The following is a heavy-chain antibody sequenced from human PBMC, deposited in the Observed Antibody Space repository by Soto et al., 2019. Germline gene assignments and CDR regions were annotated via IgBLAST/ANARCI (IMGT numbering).Heavy chain of an antibody. CDR1: GYNFIGQY. V-gene: IGHV1-46*01. D-gene: IGHD3-3*01. CDR2: INPSGGGT. CDR3: ARLLGVHNTQPFWLVYFDY. Sequence: GASMKVSCKASGYNFIGQYIHWVRQAPGQGLEWMGIINPSGGGTTYAQKCQGRVVMTSDASTSTVYVELSSLTSEDTAIYFCARLLGVHNTQPFWLVYFDYWAQGILDPVSS. J-gene: IGHJ4*02.